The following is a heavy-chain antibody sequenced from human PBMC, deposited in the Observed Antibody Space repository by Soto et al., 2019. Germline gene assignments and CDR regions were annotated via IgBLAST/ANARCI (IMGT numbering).Heavy chain of an antibody. D-gene: IGHD2-15*01. Sequence: EVQLVESGGGLVQPGGSLRLSCAASGFTFRNYNMNWVRQAPGKGLEWLSYISGASGTIYYADSMQGRFTISRDNAKNSLYLKRTSLRAEDTSMYFCARGCGYGYGMDVWGQGTTVTVTS. CDR3: ARGCGYGYGMDV. V-gene: IGHV3-48*01. CDR1: GFTFRNYN. J-gene: IGHJ6*01. CDR2: ISGASGTI.